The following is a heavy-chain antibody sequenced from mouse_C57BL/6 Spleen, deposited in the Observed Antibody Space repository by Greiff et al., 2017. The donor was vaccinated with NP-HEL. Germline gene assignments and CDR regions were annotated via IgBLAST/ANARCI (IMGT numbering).Heavy chain of an antibody. CDR3: ATTLLGLFAY. CDR2: IYPSDSET. V-gene: IGHV1-61*01. CDR1: GYTFTSYW. J-gene: IGHJ3*01. D-gene: IGHD4-1*01. Sequence: QVQLQQPGAELVRPGSSVKLSCKASGYTFTSYWMDWVKQRPGQGLEWIGNIYPSDSETHYNQKFKDKATLTVDKSSSTAYMQLSSLTSEDSAVYYCATTLLGLFAYWGQGTLVTVSA.